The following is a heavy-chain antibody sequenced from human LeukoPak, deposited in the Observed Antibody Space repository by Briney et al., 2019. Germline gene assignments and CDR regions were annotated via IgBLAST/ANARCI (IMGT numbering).Heavy chain of an antibody. V-gene: IGHV4-38-2*02. Sequence: SETLSLTCTVSGYSISSGNYWGWIRQPPGKGLEWIGSIYHSGSTYYNPSLKSPVTISLDTSKNQFSLKLSSVTAADTAVYFCARSHSSGRIIDYWGQGTLVTVSS. CDR3: ARSHSSGRIIDY. J-gene: IGHJ4*02. D-gene: IGHD6-19*01. CDR2: IYHSGST. CDR1: GYSISSGNY.